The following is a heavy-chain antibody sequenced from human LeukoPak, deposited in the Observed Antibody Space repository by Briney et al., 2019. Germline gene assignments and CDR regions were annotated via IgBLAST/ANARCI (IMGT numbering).Heavy chain of an antibody. V-gene: IGHV4-4*07. CDR2: IDTSGST. CDR3: ARGIGFWSAYSTLNWFNP. Sequence: PSETLSLTCTVSGGSISIYYWSWIRQPAGKGLEWIGRIDTSGSTNYNPSLKSRVTMSVDTSKNQFSLKLNSVTAADTAVYYCARGIGFWSAYSTLNWFNPWGQGTLVTVSS. D-gene: IGHD3-3*01. CDR1: GGSISIYY. J-gene: IGHJ5*02.